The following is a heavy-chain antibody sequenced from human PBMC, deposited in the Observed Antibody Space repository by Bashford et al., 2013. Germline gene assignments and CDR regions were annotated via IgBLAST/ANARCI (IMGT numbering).Heavy chain of an antibody. J-gene: IGHJ4*02. CDR2: ISPYNGNT. Sequence: VASVKVSLQDFWLQFSSYGITWVRQAPGRGLEWMGWISPYNGNTHYAQNLQDRVTMTTDTSTRTAYLEVRSLISDDTAVYYCARSYDFWSGYFVYFDYWGQGTLVTVSS. V-gene: IGHV1-18*01. CDR1: LQFSSYG. CDR3: ARSYDFWSGYFVYFDY. D-gene: IGHD3-3*01.